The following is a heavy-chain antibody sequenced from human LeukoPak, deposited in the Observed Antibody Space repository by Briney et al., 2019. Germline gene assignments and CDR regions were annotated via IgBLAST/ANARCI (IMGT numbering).Heavy chain of an antibody. CDR3: GSSEDGYIGY. D-gene: IGHD5-24*01. J-gene: IGHJ4*02. Sequence: GSLRLSCAGSGFTFSRHWMHWVRQAPGKGLVWVSRISLDGSTTLYSDSVRGRFTISRDNAKNTLYLQMNSLGAEDTAVYYCGSSEDGYIGYWGQGTRVSVSS. CDR1: GFTFSRHW. CDR2: ISLDGSTT. V-gene: IGHV3-74*01.